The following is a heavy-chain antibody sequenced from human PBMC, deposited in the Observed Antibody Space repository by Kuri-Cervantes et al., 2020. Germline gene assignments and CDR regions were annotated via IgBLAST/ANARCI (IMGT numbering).Heavy chain of an antibody. Sequence: ESLKISCTVSGGSISSYYWSWIRQPPGKGLEWIGYIYYSGSTNYNPSLKSRVTISVDTSKNQFSLKLSSVTAADTAVYYCARGRTLDYWGQGTPVTVSS. CDR1: GGSISSYY. V-gene: IGHV4-59*01. D-gene: IGHD3-10*01. J-gene: IGHJ4*02. CDR2: IYYSGST. CDR3: ARGRTLDY.